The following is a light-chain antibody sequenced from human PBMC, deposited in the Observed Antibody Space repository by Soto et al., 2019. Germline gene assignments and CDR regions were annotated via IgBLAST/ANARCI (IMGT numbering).Light chain of an antibody. Sequence: EIVLTQSPGTLSVSPGERATLSCRASQSVSSKLAWYQQKPGQAPRLLFYGASTGATGIPARFSGSGSETEFTLSISSLQPEDFAVYYCQQYNNWPGTFGQGNKV. CDR1: QSVSSK. V-gene: IGKV3-15*01. J-gene: IGKJ1*01. CDR3: QQYNNWPGT. CDR2: GAS.